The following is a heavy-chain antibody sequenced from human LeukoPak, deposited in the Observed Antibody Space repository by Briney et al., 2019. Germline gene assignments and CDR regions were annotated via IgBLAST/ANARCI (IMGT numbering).Heavy chain of an antibody. CDR3: ARADTITIFGVVITSYYFDY. Sequence: ASVKVSCKASGYTFTSYGISWVRQAPGQGLEWMGWISAYNGNTNYAQKLQGRVTMTTDTSTSTAYMELRSLRSDDTAVYYCARADTITIFGVVITSYYFDYWGQGTLVTVSS. V-gene: IGHV1-18*01. CDR1: GYTFTSYG. D-gene: IGHD3-3*01. J-gene: IGHJ4*02. CDR2: ISAYNGNT.